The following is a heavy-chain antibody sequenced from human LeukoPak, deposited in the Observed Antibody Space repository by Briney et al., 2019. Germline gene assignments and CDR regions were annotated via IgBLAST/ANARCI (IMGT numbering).Heavy chain of an antibody. CDR2: INHSGST. D-gene: IGHD2-15*01. V-gene: IGHV4-34*01. CDR3: ARRGRLWYFDL. CDR1: GGSFSGYY. Sequence: SETLSLTCAVHGGSFSGYYWSWIRQPPGKGLEWIGEINHSGSTNYNPSLKSRVTISVDTSKNQFSLKLSSVTAADTAVYYCARRGRLWYFDLWGRGTLVTVSS. J-gene: IGHJ2*01.